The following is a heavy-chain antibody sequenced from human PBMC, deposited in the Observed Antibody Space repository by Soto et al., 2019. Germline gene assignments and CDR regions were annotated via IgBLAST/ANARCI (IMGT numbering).Heavy chain of an antibody. J-gene: IGHJ4*02. CDR2: IYHSGST. CDR3: ARGGSIGLRLPIDS. D-gene: IGHD2-15*01. Sequence: QLQLQESGSGLVKPSQTLSLTCAVSGGSISSGGYSWSWIRQPPGKGLEWIGYIYHSGSTYYNPSLKSRVTISVDKSKNQFSLKLTSVTAADTAVYYCARGGSIGLRLPIDSWGQGTLVAVSS. V-gene: IGHV4-30-2*01. CDR1: GGSISSGGYS.